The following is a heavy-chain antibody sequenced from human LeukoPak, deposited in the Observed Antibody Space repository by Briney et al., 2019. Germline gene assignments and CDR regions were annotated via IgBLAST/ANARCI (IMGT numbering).Heavy chain of an antibody. V-gene: IGHV3-20*04. D-gene: IGHD1-26*01. CDR3: ARERWEFLDY. CDR1: GFTFSSYD. J-gene: IGHJ4*02. CDR2: INWNGGSK. Sequence: GGSLRLSCAASGFTFSSYDMSWVRQAPGRGLEWVCGINWNGGSKGYADSVKGRFTISRDNSKNTLYLQMNSLRAEDTAVYYCARERWEFLDYWGQGTLVTVSS.